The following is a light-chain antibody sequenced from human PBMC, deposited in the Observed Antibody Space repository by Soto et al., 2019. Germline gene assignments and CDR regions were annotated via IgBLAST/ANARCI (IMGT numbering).Light chain of an antibody. CDR2: AAS. V-gene: IGKV1-39*01. CDR3: QQSHSPPLT. Sequence: DIQMTQSPSSLSASLGDRVTITCRASQSISNFLNWYQQKPGKAPKLLMYAASSLQSGVPARFSGRGSGTEFTLTISSLQPEDFATYDCQQSHSPPLTFGGGTKVEI. J-gene: IGKJ4*01. CDR1: QSISNF.